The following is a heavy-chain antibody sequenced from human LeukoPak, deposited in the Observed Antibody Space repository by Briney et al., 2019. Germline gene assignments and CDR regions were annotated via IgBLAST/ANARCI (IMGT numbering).Heavy chain of an antibody. V-gene: IGHV3-30*01. D-gene: IGHD5-18*01. CDR3: ASPLSPTDSMVINP. CDR2: ISYDGSNK. CDR1: GFTFSSYA. Sequence: GGSLRLSCAASGFTFSSYAMHWVRQAPGKGLEWVAVISYDGSNKYYADSVKGRFTISRDNSKNTLYLQMNSLTVEDTAVYYCASPLSPTDSMVINPWGQGTLVTVSS. J-gene: IGHJ5*02.